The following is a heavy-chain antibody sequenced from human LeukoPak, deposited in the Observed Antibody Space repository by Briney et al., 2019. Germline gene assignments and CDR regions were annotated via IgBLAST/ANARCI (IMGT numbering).Heavy chain of an antibody. CDR3: ATDYGNRYCSSTSCYTGGFDFDY. CDR2: VDPEDGET. Sequence: GASVKVSCKASGYTFTDYYMHWVQQAPGKGLEWMGRVDPEDGETIYAEKFQGRVTITADTSTDTAYMELSSLRSEDTAVYYCATDYGNRYCSSTSCYTGGFDFDYWGQGTLVTVSS. CDR1: GYTFTDYY. V-gene: IGHV1-69-2*01. D-gene: IGHD2-2*02. J-gene: IGHJ4*02.